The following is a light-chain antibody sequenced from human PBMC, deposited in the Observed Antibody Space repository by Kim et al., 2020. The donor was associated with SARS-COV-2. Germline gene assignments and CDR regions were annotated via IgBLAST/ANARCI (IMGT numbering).Light chain of an antibody. CDR2: AAS. J-gene: IGKJ2*01. CDR3: QQYGNSPPFT. V-gene: IGKV3-20*01. CDR1: QSISSSY. Sequence: TVLTQSPGTLSLSPGERATLSCRASQSISSSYLAWYQQKPGQAPRLLIYAASSRATGIPDRFSGSGSGTGFTLTISRLEPEDFAVYYCQQYGNSPPFTFGQGTKVDIK.